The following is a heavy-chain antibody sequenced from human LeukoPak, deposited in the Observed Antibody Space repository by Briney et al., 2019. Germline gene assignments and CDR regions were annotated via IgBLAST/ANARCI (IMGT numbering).Heavy chain of an antibody. V-gene: IGHV3-53*01. D-gene: IGHD2-8*01. CDR1: GFSVSSNY. CDR3: ARGQGSRYCTNGVCYWFDP. CDR2: IYSGGST. J-gene: IGHJ5*02. Sequence: GGSLRLSCAASGFSVSSNYMNWVRQAPGKGLEWVSVIYSGGSTDYADSVKGRFTNSRDNSKNTLYLQMNSLRAEDTAVYYCARGQGSRYCTNGVCYWFDPWGQGTLVTVSS.